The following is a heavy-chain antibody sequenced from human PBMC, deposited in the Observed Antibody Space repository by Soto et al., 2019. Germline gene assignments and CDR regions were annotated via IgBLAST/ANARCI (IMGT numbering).Heavy chain of an antibody. CDR2: IYPGDSDT. D-gene: IGHD2-15*01. Sequence: GESLKISCKGSGHSFTSYWIGWVRQMPGKGLEWMGIIYPGDSDTRYSPSFQGQVTISADKSISTAYLQWSSLKASDTAMYYCARSLVVVAATQYYGMDVWGQGTTVTVSS. CDR1: GHSFTSYW. CDR3: ARSLVVVAATQYYGMDV. J-gene: IGHJ6*02. V-gene: IGHV5-51*01.